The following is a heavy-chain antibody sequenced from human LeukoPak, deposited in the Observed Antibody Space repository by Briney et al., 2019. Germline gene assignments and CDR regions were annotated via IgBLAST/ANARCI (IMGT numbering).Heavy chain of an antibody. D-gene: IGHD4-17*01. CDR2: ISSNGGST. J-gene: IGHJ4*02. V-gene: IGHV3-64D*06. Sequence: GGSLRLSCSASGFTFSSYAMHWVRQAPGKGLEYVSAISSNGGSTYYADSVKGRFTISRDNSKNTLYLQMSSLRAEDTAVYYCVKQISFTVTTPDYWGQGTLVTVSS. CDR3: VKQISFTVTTPDY. CDR1: GFTFSSYA.